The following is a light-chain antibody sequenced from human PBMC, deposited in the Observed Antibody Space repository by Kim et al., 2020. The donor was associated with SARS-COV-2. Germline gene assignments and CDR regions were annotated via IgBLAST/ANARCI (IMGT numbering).Light chain of an antibody. CDR3: QQYENIPLT. V-gene: IGKV1-33*01. J-gene: IGKJ4*01. CDR2: DAS. Sequence: ASVGDRVTITCQAYQDIDKSLTWYQQKPGKAPKLLISDASRLQSGVPSRFSGSGSGTDFTFTISSLEPEDIATYYCQQYENIPLTFGGGTKVDIK. CDR1: QDIDKS.